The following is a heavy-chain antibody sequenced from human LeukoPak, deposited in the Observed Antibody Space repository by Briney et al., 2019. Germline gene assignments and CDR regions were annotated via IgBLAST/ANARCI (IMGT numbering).Heavy chain of an antibody. D-gene: IGHD2-15*01. V-gene: IGHV1-69*06. CDR1: GGTFSSYA. CDR3: ATGIGYCSGGSCYPKYYFDY. J-gene: IGHJ4*02. CDR2: IIPIFGTA. Sequence: ASVKVSCKASGGTFSSYAISWVRQAPGQGLEWMGGIIPIFGTANYTQKFQGRVTITADKSTSTAYMELSSLRSEDTAVYYCATGIGYCSGGSCYPKYYFDYWGQGTLVTVSS.